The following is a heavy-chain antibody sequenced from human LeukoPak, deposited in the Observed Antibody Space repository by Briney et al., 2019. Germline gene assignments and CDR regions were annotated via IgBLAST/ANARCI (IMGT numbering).Heavy chain of an antibody. Sequence: PGGSLRLSCAASGFSFSTYAMSWVHEAPARGLEWVSSLRGNGDTFYADSVKGRFTVSRDDSRNTVYLQLNNLRVEDTAIYYCAKANWISSADAVFWGQGTVVTVSS. CDR3: AKANWISSADAVF. D-gene: IGHD2-2*03. CDR2: LRGNGDT. J-gene: IGHJ4*02. CDR1: GFSFSTYA. V-gene: IGHV3-23*01.